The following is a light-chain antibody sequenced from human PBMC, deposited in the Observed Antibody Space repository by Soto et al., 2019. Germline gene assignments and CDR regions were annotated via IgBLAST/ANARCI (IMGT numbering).Light chain of an antibody. Sequence: GDRVTLTCRASQSITDWLAWYQQKPGKAPKFLIYKASNLEGGVPSRFSGSGSGTEFTLTISSVQPDDFATYYCQYWDDYSWTFGQGTKVEIK. CDR1: QSITDW. CDR2: KAS. J-gene: IGKJ1*01. V-gene: IGKV1-5*03. CDR3: QYWDDYSWT.